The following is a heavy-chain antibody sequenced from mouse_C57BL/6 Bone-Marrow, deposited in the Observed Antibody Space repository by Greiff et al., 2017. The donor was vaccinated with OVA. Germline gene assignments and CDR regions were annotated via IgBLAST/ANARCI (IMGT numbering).Heavy chain of an antibody. J-gene: IGHJ3*01. CDR2: INPSTGGT. Sequence: EVQLQQSGPELVKPGASVKISCKASGYSFTGYYMNWVKQSPEKSLEWIGEINPSTGGTTYNQKFKAKATLTVDKSSSTAYMQLKSLTSEDSAVYYCEKGGTGRFEYWGQGTVVTVSA. CDR3: EKGGTGRFEY. CDR1: GYSFTGYY. D-gene: IGHD4-1*01. V-gene: IGHV1-42*01.